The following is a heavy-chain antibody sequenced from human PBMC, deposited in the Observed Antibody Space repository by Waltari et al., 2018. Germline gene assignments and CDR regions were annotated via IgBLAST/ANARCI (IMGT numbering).Heavy chain of an antibody. CDR3: ARGGLYGQQLLESAFEI. J-gene: IGHJ3*02. D-gene: IGHD6-13*01. Sequence: QVQLVQSGAELKKPGSSVKVPCKASGGSFSTYAITWVRQAPGQGLEWMGGIIPMFGTANYAQKIQDRVTIITDESMTTAYMELSSLTSEDTAVYYCARGGLYGQQLLESAFEIWGQGTKVTVSS. CDR2: IIPMFGTA. CDR1: GGSFSTYA. V-gene: IGHV1-69*05.